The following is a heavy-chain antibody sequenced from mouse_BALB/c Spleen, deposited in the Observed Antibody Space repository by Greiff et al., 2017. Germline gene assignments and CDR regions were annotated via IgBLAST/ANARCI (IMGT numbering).Heavy chain of an antibody. D-gene: IGHD6-5*01. V-gene: IGHV1-4*01. CDR2: INPSSGYT. Sequence: QVHVKQSGAELARPGASVKMSCKASGYTFTSYTMHWVKQRPGQGLEWIGYINPSSGYTNYNQKFKDKATLTADKSSSTAYMQLSSLTSEDSAVYYCARVPYDYNAMDYWGQGTSVTVSS. CDR1: GYTFTSYT. CDR3: ARVPYDYNAMDY. J-gene: IGHJ4*01.